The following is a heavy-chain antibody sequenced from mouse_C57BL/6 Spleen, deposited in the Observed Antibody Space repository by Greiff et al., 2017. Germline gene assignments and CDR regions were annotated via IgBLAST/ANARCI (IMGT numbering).Heavy chain of an antibody. V-gene: IGHV5-4*01. CDR1: GFTFSSYA. J-gene: IGHJ2*01. CDR2: ISDGGSYT. Sequence: VHLVESGGGLVKPGGSLKLSCAASGFTFSSYAMSWVRQTPEKRLEWVATISDGGSYTYYPDNVKGRFTISRDNAKNNLYLQMSHLKSEDTAMYYCARGSLDYWGQGTTLTVSS. D-gene: IGHD1-1*01. CDR3: ARGSLDY.